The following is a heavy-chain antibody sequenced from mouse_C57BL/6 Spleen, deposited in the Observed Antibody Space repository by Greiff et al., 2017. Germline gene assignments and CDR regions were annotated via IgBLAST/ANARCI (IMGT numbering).Heavy chain of an antibody. J-gene: IGHJ4*01. CDR3: ARTAQASRDY. Sequence: VQLQQPWAELVKPGASVKLSCQASGYTFTSYWMQWVKQRPGPDLEWIGEIDPSDSYTNYNQKFKGKATLTVDTSSITAYMQLSSLTSEDSAVYYCARTAQASRDYWGQGTSVTVSS. D-gene: IGHD3-2*02. V-gene: IGHV1-50*01. CDR2: IDPSDSYT. CDR1: GYTFTSYW.